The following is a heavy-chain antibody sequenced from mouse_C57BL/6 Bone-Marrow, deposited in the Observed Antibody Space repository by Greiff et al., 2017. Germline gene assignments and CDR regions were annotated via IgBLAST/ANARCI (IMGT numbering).Heavy chain of an antibody. CDR3: ARSSTFFYYFDY. CDR1: GYTFTTYP. J-gene: IGHJ2*01. Sequence: VKLQQSGAELVKPGASVKMSCKASGYTFTTYPIEWMKQNHGKSLEWIGNFHPYNDDTKYNEKFKGKATLTVEKSSNTVYLELSRLTSDDSAVYNCARSSTFFYYFDYWGKGTTLTVSS. CDR2: FHPYNDDT. D-gene: IGHD5-1*01. V-gene: IGHV1-47*01.